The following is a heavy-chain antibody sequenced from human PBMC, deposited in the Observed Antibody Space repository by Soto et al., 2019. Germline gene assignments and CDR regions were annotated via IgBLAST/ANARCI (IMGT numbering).Heavy chain of an antibody. V-gene: IGHV1-18*01. CDR1: GYTFTSYG. J-gene: IGHJ3*02. D-gene: IGHD4-17*01. CDR2: ISAYNGNT. Sequence: ASVKVSCKASGYTFTSYGISWVRQAPGQGLEWMGWISAYNGNTNYAQKLQGRVTMTTDTSTSTAYMELRSLRSDDTAVYYCAVHRRDDYGGNSAGLDIWGQGTMVTFSS. CDR3: AVHRRDDYGGNSAGLDI.